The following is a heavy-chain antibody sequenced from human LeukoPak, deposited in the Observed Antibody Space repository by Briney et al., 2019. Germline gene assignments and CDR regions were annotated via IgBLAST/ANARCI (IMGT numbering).Heavy chain of an antibody. CDR3: ARGSPGKIRTSRGTPFDY. D-gene: IGHD2-2*01. CDR2: INQSGST. CDR1: GGSFSGYY. J-gene: IGHJ4*02. Sequence: SETLSLTCAVYGGSFSGYYWSWIRQPPGKGLEWIGEINQSGSTNYNPSLKSRVTISVDTSKNQFSLKLSSVTAADTAVYYCARGSPGKIRTSRGTPFDYWGQGTLVTVSS. V-gene: IGHV4-34*01.